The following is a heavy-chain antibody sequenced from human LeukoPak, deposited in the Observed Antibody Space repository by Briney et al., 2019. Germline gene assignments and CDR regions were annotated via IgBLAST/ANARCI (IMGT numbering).Heavy chain of an antibody. V-gene: IGHV4-38-2*02. Sequence: PSETLSLTCTVSGYSISSGYYWGWIRQPPGKGLEWIGSIYHSGSTYYNPSLKSRVTISVDTSKSQFSLKLSSVTAADTAVYYCARTLVGALDYWGQGTLVTVSS. D-gene: IGHD1-26*01. CDR3: ARTLVGALDY. CDR2: IYHSGST. CDR1: GYSISSGYY. J-gene: IGHJ4*02.